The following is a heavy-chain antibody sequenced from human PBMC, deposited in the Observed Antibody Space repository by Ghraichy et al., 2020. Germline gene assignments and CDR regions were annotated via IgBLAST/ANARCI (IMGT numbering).Heavy chain of an antibody. CDR2: ISSGSSPR. CDR3: VRDLERFGVREY. Sequence: GGSLRLSCAASGFTFSSYAMNWVRQAPGKGLEWVSYISSGSSPRHYADSVKGRLTVSRDNAKNSLYLQMTSLRDDDTAVYYCVRDLERFGVREYWGQGTLVTVSS. V-gene: IGHV3-48*02. CDR1: GFTFSSYA. D-gene: IGHD3-10*01. J-gene: IGHJ4*02.